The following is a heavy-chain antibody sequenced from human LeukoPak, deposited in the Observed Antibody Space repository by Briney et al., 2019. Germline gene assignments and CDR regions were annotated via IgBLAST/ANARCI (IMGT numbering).Heavy chain of an antibody. Sequence: PSETLSLTCTVSGGSISSYYWSWIRQPPGKGQEWIGYISDSGSTNYNPSLKGRVTIFADTSKNQFSLRLSSVTAADTAVYFCARPVKGYIDSYHYMDVWGKGTTVTVSS. D-gene: IGHD5-18*01. CDR1: GGSISSYY. V-gene: IGHV4-59*08. CDR3: ARPVKGYIDSYHYMDV. J-gene: IGHJ6*03. CDR2: ISDSGST.